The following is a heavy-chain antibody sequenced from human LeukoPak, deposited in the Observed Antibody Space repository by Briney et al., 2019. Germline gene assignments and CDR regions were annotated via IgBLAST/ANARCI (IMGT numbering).Heavy chain of an antibody. CDR2: INAGNGNT. V-gene: IGHV1-3*01. Sequence: ASVTVSCKASGYTFTSYAMHWVRQAPGQRLEWMGWINAGNGNTKYSQKFQGRVTITADESTSTAYMELSSLRSEDTAVYYCAVPAALRFYYYGMDVWGQGTTVTVSS. D-gene: IGHD2-2*01. CDR3: AVPAALRFYYYGMDV. J-gene: IGHJ6*02. CDR1: GYTFTSYA.